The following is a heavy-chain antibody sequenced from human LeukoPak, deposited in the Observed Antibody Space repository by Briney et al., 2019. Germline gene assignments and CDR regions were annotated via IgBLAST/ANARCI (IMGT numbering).Heavy chain of an antibody. D-gene: IGHD6-6*01. Sequence: SETLSLTCTVSGGSISSSSYYWGWIRQPPGKGLEWIGSIYYNGSTYYNPSLKSRVTISVDTSKNQFSLKLSSVTAADTAVYYCAIGYSSSSGIDYWGQGTLVTVSS. CDR1: GGSISSSSYY. CDR2: IYYNGST. J-gene: IGHJ4*02. V-gene: IGHV4-39*01. CDR3: AIGYSSSSGIDY.